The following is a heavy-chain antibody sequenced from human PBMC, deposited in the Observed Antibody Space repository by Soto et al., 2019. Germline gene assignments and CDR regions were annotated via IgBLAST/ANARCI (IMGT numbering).Heavy chain of an antibody. CDR3: ARDRGCSSTSCLDEAGPFDY. V-gene: IGHV3-21*01. CDR1: GFTFSSNS. D-gene: IGHD2-2*01. J-gene: IGHJ4*02. CDR2: ISSSSSYI. Sequence: GGSLRLSCAASGFTFSSNSMNWVRQAPGKGLEWVSSISSSSSYIYYADSVKGRFTISRDNAKNSLYLQMNSLRAEDTAVYYCARDRGCSSTSCLDEAGPFDYWGQGTLVTVSS.